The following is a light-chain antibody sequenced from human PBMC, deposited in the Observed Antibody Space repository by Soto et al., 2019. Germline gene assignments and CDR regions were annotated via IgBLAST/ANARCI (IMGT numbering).Light chain of an antibody. V-gene: IGLV2-23*02. Sequence: QSALTQPASVSGSPGQSIAISCTVTSSDVGSYDLVSWYQQHPGKPPKLMIYEVTKRPSGVSSRFSGSKSGNTASLTISGLQAEDDADYYCCSSAGGGTYVFGTGTKVTV. CDR2: EVT. CDR1: SSDVGSYDL. CDR3: CSSAGGGTYV. J-gene: IGLJ1*01.